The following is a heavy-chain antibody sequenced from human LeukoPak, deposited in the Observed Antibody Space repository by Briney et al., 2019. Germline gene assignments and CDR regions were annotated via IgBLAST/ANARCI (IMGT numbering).Heavy chain of an antibody. CDR2: IYTDGSGT. CDR3: ARVLSGASREVDH. J-gene: IGHJ4*02. CDR1: GFIFSGYW. Sequence: PGGSLRLSCAASGFIFSGYWMHWVRQAPGKGLVWVARIYTDGSGTNYADSVKGRFTISRDNAKNMLYLQMNSLTAEDSAVYYCARVLSGASREVDHWGQGTLVTVSS. V-gene: IGHV3-74*01. D-gene: IGHD1-26*01.